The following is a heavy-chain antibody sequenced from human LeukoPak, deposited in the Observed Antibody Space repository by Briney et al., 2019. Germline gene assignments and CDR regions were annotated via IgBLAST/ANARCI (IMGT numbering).Heavy chain of an antibody. Sequence: GASVRVSCKTSGYIFIGYYMHWVRQAPGQGLEWMGWIDPKSGGTKYAQKFQGRVTMTRDMSINTAYMDLRRLKSDDTAVYYCVRDMDRGQWLVRPYNWGQGTLVTVSS. V-gene: IGHV1-2*02. CDR1: GYIFIGYY. CDR2: IDPKSGGT. J-gene: IGHJ4*02. D-gene: IGHD6-19*01. CDR3: VRDMDRGQWLVRPYN.